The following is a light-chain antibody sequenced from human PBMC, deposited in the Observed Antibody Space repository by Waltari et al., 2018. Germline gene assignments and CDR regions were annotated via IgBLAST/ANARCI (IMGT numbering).Light chain of an antibody. V-gene: IGKV1-39*01. Sequence: DIQMTQSPSSLSASVGDRVTITCRASQSISSYLNWYQQKPGKAPQLLIYAASSLQSGVPSRLSGSGSRTDFTLTNSSLQPEDFAVYYCQHYADRRPWTFGQGTKVEVK. CDR3: QHYADRRPWT. CDR1: QSISSY. CDR2: AAS. J-gene: IGKJ1*01.